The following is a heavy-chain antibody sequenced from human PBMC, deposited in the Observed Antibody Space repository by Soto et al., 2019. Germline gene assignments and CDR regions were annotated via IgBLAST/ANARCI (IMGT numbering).Heavy chain of an antibody. CDR1: GDSMGSGDYY. CDR2: IYYIGTT. CDR3: SRGSTYYGFLT. D-gene: IGHD3-10*01. J-gene: IGHJ5*02. Sequence: QVQLQESGPGLVKPSQTLSLTCTVSGDSMGSGDYYWTWIRQPPGKGLEWFGYIYYIGTTFYNPSIESRVNISIDTSKNHFSLRLTSVTAADTAVYYCSRGSTYYGFLTWGQGTLVTVSS. V-gene: IGHV4-30-4*01.